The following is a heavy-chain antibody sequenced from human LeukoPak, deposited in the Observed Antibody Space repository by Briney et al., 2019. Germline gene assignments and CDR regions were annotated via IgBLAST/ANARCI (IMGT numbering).Heavy chain of an antibody. Sequence: ASVKVSCKASGYTFTGYYMHWVRQAPGQRLEWMGWINTGNGNTKCSQEFQGRVTITRDTSASTVYMELSSLRSDDVAVYYCARGIRVNWFDPWGQGTLVTVSS. CDR2: INTGNGNT. CDR3: ARGIRVNWFDP. D-gene: IGHD3-3*02. J-gene: IGHJ5*02. CDR1: GYTFTGYY. V-gene: IGHV1-3*03.